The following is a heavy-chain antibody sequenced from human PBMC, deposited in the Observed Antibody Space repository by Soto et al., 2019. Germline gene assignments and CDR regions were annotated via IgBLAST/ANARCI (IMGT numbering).Heavy chain of an antibody. J-gene: IGHJ6*02. CDR1: GYTFTGYY. D-gene: IGHD6-19*01. CDR2: INPNSGGT. V-gene: IGHV1-2*04. CDR3: AGSVAGRGVYYYYGMDG. Sequence: QVQLVQSGAEVKKPGASVKVSCKASGYTFTGYYMHWVRQAPGQGLEWMGWINPNSGGTNYAQKFQGWVTMTRDTSISTAYIELSRLRSDDTAVYYCAGSVAGRGVYYYYGMDGWGQGTTVTVSS.